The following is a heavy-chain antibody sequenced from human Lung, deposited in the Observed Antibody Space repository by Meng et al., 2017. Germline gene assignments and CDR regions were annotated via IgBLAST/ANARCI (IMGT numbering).Heavy chain of an antibody. CDR1: GGSFSDYY. D-gene: IGHD4-11*01. CDR2: INHSGSN. CDR3: ARGPTTMAHDFDY. V-gene: IGHV4-34*01. Sequence: QWQQQQWGAGLLKLSETLSLTCVVPGGSFSDYYWSWIRHPPGKGLEWIGEINHSGSNNYNPSLESRATISVDTSQNNLSLKLSSVTAADSAVYYCARGPTTMAHDFDYWGQGTLVTVSS. J-gene: IGHJ4*02.